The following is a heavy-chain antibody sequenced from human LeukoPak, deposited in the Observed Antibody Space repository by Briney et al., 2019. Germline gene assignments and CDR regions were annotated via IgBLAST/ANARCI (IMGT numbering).Heavy chain of an antibody. CDR3: ARDLLRRRSLSDYYYYYGMDV. J-gene: IGHJ6*02. V-gene: IGHV1-18*01. D-gene: IGHD2-15*01. Sequence: ASVKVSFKASGYTFTSYGISWVRQAPGQGLEWMGWISAYNGNTNYAQKLQGRVTMTTDTSTSTAYMELRSLRSDDTAVYYCARDLLRRRSLSDYYYYYGMDVWGQGTTVTVSS. CDR2: ISAYNGNT. CDR1: GYTFTSYG.